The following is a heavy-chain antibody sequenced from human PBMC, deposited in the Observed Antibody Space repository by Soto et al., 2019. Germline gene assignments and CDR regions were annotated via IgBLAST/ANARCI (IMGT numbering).Heavy chain of an antibody. D-gene: IGHD4-17*01. V-gene: IGHV1-58*01. CDR1: GFTFTSSA. CDR2: IVVGSGNT. CDR3: AAGFHFPNYGGNSDWFDP. Sequence: QMQLVQSGPEVKKPGTSVKVSCKASGFTFTSSAVQWVRQARGQRLEWIGWIVVGSGNTNYAQKFQERVTITSDMSTSTAYMELSSLRSEDTAVYYCAAGFHFPNYGGNSDWFDPWGQGTLVTVSS. J-gene: IGHJ5*02.